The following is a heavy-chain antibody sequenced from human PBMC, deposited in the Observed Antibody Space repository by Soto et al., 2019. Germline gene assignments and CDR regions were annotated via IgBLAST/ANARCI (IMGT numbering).Heavy chain of an antibody. D-gene: IGHD3-16*01. V-gene: IGHV5-51*01. J-gene: IGHJ4*02. Sequence: ESLKISCKGSGYSLTTYWIGWVRQTPGKGLEWMGIIFPGDSDTRYNPSFEGQVTVSADESISTAYLQWNTLKASDTAMYYCVRPNFGALTHFDFWGQGTLVTAPQ. CDR2: IFPGDSDT. CDR1: GYSLTTYW. CDR3: VRPNFGALTHFDF.